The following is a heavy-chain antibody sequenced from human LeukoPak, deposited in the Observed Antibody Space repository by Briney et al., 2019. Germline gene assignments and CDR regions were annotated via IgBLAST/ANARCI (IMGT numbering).Heavy chain of an antibody. CDR3: ARDPYSSAWSYGMDV. Sequence: GGSLRLSCAASGFTFSSYAMSWVRQAPGKGLEWVSGISGSGGSTYYADSVKGRFTISRDNSKNRLYLQMNSLRAEDTAVYYCARDPYSSAWSYGMDVWGQGTTVTVSS. V-gene: IGHV3-23*01. D-gene: IGHD6-6*01. J-gene: IGHJ6*02. CDR2: ISGSGGST. CDR1: GFTFSSYA.